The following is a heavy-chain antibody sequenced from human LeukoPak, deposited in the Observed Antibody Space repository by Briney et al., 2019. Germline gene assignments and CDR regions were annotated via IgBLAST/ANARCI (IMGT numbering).Heavy chain of an antibody. V-gene: IGHV3-7*01. CDR2: INQDGNRE. Sequence: GGSLRLSCTVSGITFSRYWMSWVRQAPGKGLEWVANINQDGNRENYVDSVKGRFSISRDNAKNSLFLQMHSLRAEDTAVYYCATTFPYCSDGTCALGGQGTLVTVSS. D-gene: IGHD2-15*01. CDR3: ATTFPYCSDGTCAL. J-gene: IGHJ4*02. CDR1: GITFSRYW.